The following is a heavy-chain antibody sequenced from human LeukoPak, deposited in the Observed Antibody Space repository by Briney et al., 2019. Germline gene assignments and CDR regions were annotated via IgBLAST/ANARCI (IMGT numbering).Heavy chain of an antibody. CDR3: ASAYSAGWFGY. D-gene: IGHD3-16*01. J-gene: IGHJ5*01. Sequence: GGSLRLSCAASGFTFSTYAMHWVRQAPGKGLEWVAVIWYDGSKKFYADSVNGRFTISRDDSRNTLYLQMSGLRADDTAIYYCASAYSAGWFGYWGQGTPVTVSS. CDR1: GFTFSTYA. CDR2: IWYDGSKK. V-gene: IGHV3-33*08.